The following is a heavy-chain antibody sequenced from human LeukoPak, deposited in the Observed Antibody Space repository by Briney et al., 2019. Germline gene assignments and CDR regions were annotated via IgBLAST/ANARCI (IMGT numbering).Heavy chain of an antibody. D-gene: IGHD2-8*02. CDR3: ARVRTEWYIDL. Sequence: PGGSLRLSCAASGFIFSPYWVTWVRQAPGMGLEWVANMKEDGGEKFYVDSVRGRFTISRGNAKNSLYPQMNSLRVEDTGVYYCARVRTEWYIDLWGRGTLVTVST. V-gene: IGHV3-7*01. CDR1: GFIFSPYW. J-gene: IGHJ2*01. CDR2: MKEDGGEK.